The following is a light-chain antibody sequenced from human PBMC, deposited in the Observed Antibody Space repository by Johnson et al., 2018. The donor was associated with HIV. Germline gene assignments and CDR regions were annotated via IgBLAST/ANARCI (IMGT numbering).Light chain of an antibody. J-gene: IGLJ1*01. CDR3: GTWENSLTAGV. CDR1: SSNIGNNY. CDR2: DNN. V-gene: IGLV1-51*01. Sequence: TQPPSVSAAPGQKVTLSCSGSSSNIGNNYVSWYQQLPGTAPKLLIYDNNKRPSGIPDRFSGSKSGTSATLGITGLQTGDEADYYCGTWENSLTAGVFGSGTKVTVL.